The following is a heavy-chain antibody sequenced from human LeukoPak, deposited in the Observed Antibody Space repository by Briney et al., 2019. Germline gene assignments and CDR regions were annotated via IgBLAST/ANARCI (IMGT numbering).Heavy chain of an antibody. CDR1: GDSVSTNSAT. Sequence: SQTLSLTFAISGDSVSTNSATWTWLRRSPSRGLEWLVRTYYRSKWYNDYAVSMKSRITINPDTSRNQFSLQLNSVTPEDTAVYYCARLVGASWFDSWGQGTLVTVSS. D-gene: IGHD1-26*01. CDR3: ARLVGASWFDS. J-gene: IGHJ5*01. V-gene: IGHV6-1*01. CDR2: TYYRSKWYN.